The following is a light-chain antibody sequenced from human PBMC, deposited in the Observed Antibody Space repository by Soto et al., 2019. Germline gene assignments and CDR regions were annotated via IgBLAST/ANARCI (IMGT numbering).Light chain of an antibody. Sequence: ERVMTQSPATLSVSPGDRATLSCRASQSVKRNLAWYQQKPGQAPRLLIYGASSRATGIPDRFSGSGSGTDFTLTISRLEPEDFAVYYCQQYGSSALTFGGGTKVDIK. CDR1: QSVKRN. J-gene: IGKJ4*01. CDR2: GAS. V-gene: IGKV3-20*01. CDR3: QQYGSSALT.